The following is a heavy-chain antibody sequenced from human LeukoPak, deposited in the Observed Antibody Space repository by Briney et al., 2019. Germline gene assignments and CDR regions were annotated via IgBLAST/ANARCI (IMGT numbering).Heavy chain of an antibody. J-gene: IGHJ6*02. CDR3: ARVPTVITRIDYYYGMDV. V-gene: IGHV6-1*01. CDR1: GDSVSSNSAA. Sequence: SQTLSLTCAISGDSVSSNSAAWNWIRQSPSRGLEWLGRTYYRSKWYNDYAVSVKSRITINPDTSKNQFSLQLNSVTPEDTAVYYCARVPTVITRIDYYYGMDVWDQGTTVTVSS. D-gene: IGHD4-23*01. CDR2: TYYRSKWYN.